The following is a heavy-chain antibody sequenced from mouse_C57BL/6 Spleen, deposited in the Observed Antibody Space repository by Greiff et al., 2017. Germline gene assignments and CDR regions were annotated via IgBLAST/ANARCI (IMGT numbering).Heavy chain of an antibody. V-gene: IGHV5-4*01. D-gene: IGHD1-1*01. CDR2: ISDGGSYT. CDR1: GFTFSSYA. CDR3: ARDFITTVVAHWYFDG. J-gene: IGHJ1*03. Sequence: DVMLVESGGGLVKPGGSLKLSCAASGFTFSSYAMSWVRQTPEKRLEWVATISDGGSYTYYPDNVKGRFTISRDNAKNNLYLQMSHLQSEDTAMYYCARDFITTVVAHWYFDGWGTGTTVTVAS.